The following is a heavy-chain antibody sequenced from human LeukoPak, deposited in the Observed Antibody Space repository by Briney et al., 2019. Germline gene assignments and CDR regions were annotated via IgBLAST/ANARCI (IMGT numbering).Heavy chain of an antibody. CDR3: ATSPVYSYGHPYYFDY. CDR2: ISSSGSYI. V-gene: IGHV3-21*01. CDR1: GFTLSSYS. J-gene: IGHJ4*02. Sequence: PGGSLRLSCAGSGFTLSSYSMNWVRQAPGKGLEWVSCISSSGSYIYYADSVKGRFTISRDNAKNSLYLQMNSLRAEDTAVYYCATSPVYSYGHPYYFDYWGQGTLVTVSS. D-gene: IGHD5-18*01.